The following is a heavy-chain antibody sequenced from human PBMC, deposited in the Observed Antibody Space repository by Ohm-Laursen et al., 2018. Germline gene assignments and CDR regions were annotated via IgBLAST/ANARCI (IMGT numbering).Heavy chain of an antibody. J-gene: IGHJ4*02. CDR1: GFTLNSHW. CDR2: ITSDGTST. V-gene: IGHV3-74*01. CDR3: ARNPYDY. Sequence: SLRLSCAASGFTLNSHWMHWVRQVPGEGLVWVSRITSDGTSTAYADSVRGRFTISRDTAKNTLYLQMNSLRVEDTAVYYCARNPYDYWGQGTLVTVSS. D-gene: IGHD1-14*01.